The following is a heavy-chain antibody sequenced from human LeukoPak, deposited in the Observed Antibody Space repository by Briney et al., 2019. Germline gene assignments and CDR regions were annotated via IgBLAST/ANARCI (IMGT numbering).Heavy chain of an antibody. V-gene: IGHV3-53*01. CDR3: AKEGGSSWYDY. CDR1: GFAVSSNY. Sequence: PGGSLRLSCAAPGFAVSSNYMSWVRQAPGKGLEWVSVIYSGGSTYYADSVKGRFTISRDNSKNTMYLQMNSLRAEDTAVYYCAKEGGSSWYDYWGQGTLVTVSS. CDR2: IYSGGST. D-gene: IGHD6-13*01. J-gene: IGHJ4*02.